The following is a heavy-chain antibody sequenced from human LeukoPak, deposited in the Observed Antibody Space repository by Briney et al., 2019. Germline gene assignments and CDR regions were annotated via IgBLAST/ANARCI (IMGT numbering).Heavy chain of an antibody. CDR2: ISGSGGST. CDR3: AKRQYGDDAFDI. Sequence: GGSLRLSFAASGFTFSSYAMSWVRQAPGKGLEGVSAISGSGGSTYYADSVKGRFHISRDNSKNTLYLQMNSLRAEDAAVYYCAKRQYGDDAFDIWCQGTMVTVSS. J-gene: IGHJ3*02. D-gene: IGHD3-10*01. V-gene: IGHV3-23*01. CDR1: GFTFSSYA.